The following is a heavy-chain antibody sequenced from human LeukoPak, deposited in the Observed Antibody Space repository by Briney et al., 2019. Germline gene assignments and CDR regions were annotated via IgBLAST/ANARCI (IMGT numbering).Heavy chain of an antibody. CDR2: ISGSGTTI. CDR1: GCTFSSYA. V-gene: IGHV3-23*01. D-gene: IGHD1-1*01. J-gene: IGHJ4*02. CDR3: AKGLTTSGFDS. Sequence: GGSLRLSCAASGCTFSSYAMSWVRQAPGKGLEWAAAISGSGTTIYYADSVRGRFTISRDNSKNTLYLQMNSLRVEDTAIYYCAKGLTTSGFDSWGQGTLVTVSS.